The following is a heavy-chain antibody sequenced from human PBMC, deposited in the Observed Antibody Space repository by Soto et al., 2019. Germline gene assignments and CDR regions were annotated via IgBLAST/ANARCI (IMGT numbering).Heavy chain of an antibody. D-gene: IGHD3-10*01. Sequence: QVQLQQWGAGLLKPSETLSLTCAVYGGSFSGYYWNWIRQPPGKGLEWIGEINHSGTTNYNPSLKSRVTRSVDTSKNQFSLKLSSVTAADTAVYYCARGYGSGVFDYWGQGTLVTVSS. J-gene: IGHJ4*02. CDR1: GGSFSGYY. V-gene: IGHV4-34*01. CDR2: INHSGTT. CDR3: ARGYGSGVFDY.